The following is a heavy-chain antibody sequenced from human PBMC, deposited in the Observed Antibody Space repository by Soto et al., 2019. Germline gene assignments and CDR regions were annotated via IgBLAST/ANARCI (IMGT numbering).Heavy chain of an antibody. V-gene: IGHV4-4*02. D-gene: IGHD6-6*01. J-gene: IGHJ5*02. CDR2: IYHGGRT. CDR3: ARDRHNNFFDP. Sequence: SETLSLTCGLSGGSISSSNWWSWVRQPPGKGLEWIGEIYHGGRTNYNPSLKSRVTISVDKSKNQFSLTLHSVTAADTAIYYCARDRHNNFFDPWGQGTLVTVSS. CDR1: GGSISSSNW.